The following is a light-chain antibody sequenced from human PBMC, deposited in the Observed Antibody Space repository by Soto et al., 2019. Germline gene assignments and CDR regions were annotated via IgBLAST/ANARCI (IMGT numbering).Light chain of an antibody. CDR1: SSDVGGFNY. CDR3: CPYPSTDSPVV. CDR2: DVS. V-gene: IGLV2-14*01. Sequence: QSALTQPASVSGSPGQSITISCTGTSSDVGGFNYVSWYQQHPGKATKVMIYDVSDRPSGVSNRFSGSKSGNTASLTISGLQADDESDYYCCPYPSTDSPVVFGSGTKVTV. J-gene: IGLJ1*01.